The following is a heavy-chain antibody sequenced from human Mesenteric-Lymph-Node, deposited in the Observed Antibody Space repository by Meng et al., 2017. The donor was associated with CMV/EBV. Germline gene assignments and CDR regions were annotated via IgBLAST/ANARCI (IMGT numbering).Heavy chain of an antibody. J-gene: IGHJ4*02. CDR1: GGSISSYY. V-gene: IGHV4-59*01. D-gene: IGHD3-22*01. CDR3: ARGGDYYDSSGYYYFDY. Sequence: ESLKISCTVSGGSISSYYWSWIRQPPGKGLEWIGYIYYSGSTNYNPSLKSRVTISVDTSKNQFSLKLSSVTAADTAVYYCARGGDYYDSSGYYYFDYWGQGTLVTVSS. CDR2: IYYSGST.